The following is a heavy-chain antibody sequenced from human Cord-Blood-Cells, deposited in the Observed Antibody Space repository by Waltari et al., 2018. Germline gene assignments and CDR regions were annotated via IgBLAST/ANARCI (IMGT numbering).Heavy chain of an antibody. D-gene: IGHD1-26*01. CDR3: AALMKELSNAFDI. Sequence: QMQLVQSGPEVKKPGTSVKVSCKASGFTFTSPAVQWVRQARGQRLEWIGGIVVGSGNTNYAKKFQERVTSTRDMSTSTAYMELSSLRSEDTAVYYCAALMKELSNAFDIWGQGTMVTVSS. CDR2: IVVGSGNT. CDR1: GFTFTSPA. V-gene: IGHV1-58*01. J-gene: IGHJ3*02.